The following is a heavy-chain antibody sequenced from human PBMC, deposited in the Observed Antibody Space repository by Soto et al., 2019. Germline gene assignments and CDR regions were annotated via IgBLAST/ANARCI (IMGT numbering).Heavy chain of an antibody. CDR3: ASHYPTYALDY. J-gene: IGHJ4*02. CDR1: GFTFSSYA. CDR2: ISYDGSNK. Sequence: LRLSCAASGFTFSSYAMHWVRQAPGKGLEWVAVISYDGSNKYYADSVKGRFTISRDNSKNTLYLQMNSLRAEDTAVYYCASHYPTYALDYWGQGTLVTVSS. V-gene: IGHV3-30-3*01. D-gene: IGHD2-2*01.